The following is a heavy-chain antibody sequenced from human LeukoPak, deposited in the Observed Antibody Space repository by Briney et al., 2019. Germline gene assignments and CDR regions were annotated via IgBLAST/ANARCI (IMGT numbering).Heavy chain of an antibody. V-gene: IGHV4-30-4*01. D-gene: IGHD3-22*01. CDR2: IYYSGNT. CDR3: VRVPHDSRGLTRGFDF. J-gene: IGHJ4*02. CDR1: GGSISSVDYY. Sequence: SETLSLTCSVSGGSISSVDYYWSWIRPPPGKGLEWIGYIYYSGNTYYNASLKSRVSISVDTSKNQFSLRLRTVTAADTAVYYCVRVPHDSRGLTRGFDFWGQGTLVTVSS.